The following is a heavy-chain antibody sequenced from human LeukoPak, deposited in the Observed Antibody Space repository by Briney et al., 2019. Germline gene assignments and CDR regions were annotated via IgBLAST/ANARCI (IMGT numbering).Heavy chain of an antibody. V-gene: IGHV4-61*02. D-gene: IGHD3-16*01. CDR2: IYTSGST. J-gene: IGHJ4*02. CDR1: GGSISSGSYY. Sequence: SETLSLTCTVSGGSISSGSYYWSWIRQPAGKGLEWIGRIYTSGSTNYNPSLKSRVTISVDTSKNQFSLKLSSVTAADTAVYYCARDFGPFWGQGTLVTVSS. CDR3: ARDFGPF.